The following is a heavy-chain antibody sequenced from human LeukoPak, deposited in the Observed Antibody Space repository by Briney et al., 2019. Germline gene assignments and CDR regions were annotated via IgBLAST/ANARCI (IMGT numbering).Heavy chain of an antibody. V-gene: IGHV4-59*01. D-gene: IGHD7-27*01. CDR2: VYSSVST. J-gene: IGHJ4*02. Sequence: SETLSLTCTVSGGSLSRYYWFWIRQSPGKGPEWIGYVYSSVSTNYNPSLKSRVTISIDTSENQFSLKLTSRTAADAAVYYCARGSYGDPIDNWGQGILVTVSS. CDR3: ARGSYGDPIDN. CDR1: GGSLSRYY.